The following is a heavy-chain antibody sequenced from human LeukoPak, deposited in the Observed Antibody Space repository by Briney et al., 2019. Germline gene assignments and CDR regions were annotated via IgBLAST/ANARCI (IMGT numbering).Heavy chain of an antibody. J-gene: IGHJ5*02. D-gene: IGHD1-1*01. V-gene: IGHV4-39*07. CDR3: ARDQLGYNWNDGWFDP. CDR1: GGSLTSSNQY. CDR2: IYHSGST. Sequence: TLSLTCSVVGGSLTSSNQYWGWIRQPPGKGLEWIGSIYHSGSTYYNPSLKSRVTISVDTSKNQFSLKLSSVTAADTAVYYCARDQLGYNWNDGWFDPWGQGTLVTISS.